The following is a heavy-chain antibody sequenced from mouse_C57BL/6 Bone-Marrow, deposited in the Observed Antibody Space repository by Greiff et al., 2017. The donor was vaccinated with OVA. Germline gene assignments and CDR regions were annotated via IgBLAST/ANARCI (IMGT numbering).Heavy chain of an antibody. V-gene: IGHV7-3*01. D-gene: IGHD2-1*01. CDR1: GFTFTDYY. Sequence: EVKLMESGGGLVQPGGSLSLSCAASGFTFTDYYMSWVRQPPGKALEWLGFIRNKANGYTTEYSASVKGRFTISRDNSQSILYLQMNALRAEDSATYYCASYSNYENYWGQGTSVTVSS. CDR2: IRNKANGYTT. J-gene: IGHJ4*01. CDR3: ASYSNYENY.